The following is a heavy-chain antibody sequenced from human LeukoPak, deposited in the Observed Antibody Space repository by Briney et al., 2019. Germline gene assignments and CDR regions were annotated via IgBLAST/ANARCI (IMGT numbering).Heavy chain of an antibody. CDR1: GYTFTGYY. D-gene: IGHD3-10*01. Sequence: ASVKVSCKASGYTFTGYYMHWVRQAPRQELEWMGWINPNSGGTNYAQKFQGRVTMTRDTSISTAYMELSTLRSDDTAVYYCASAYFASGVNPDYWGQGTLVTVSA. CDR3: ASAYFASGVNPDY. CDR2: INPNSGGT. J-gene: IGHJ4*02. V-gene: IGHV1-2*02.